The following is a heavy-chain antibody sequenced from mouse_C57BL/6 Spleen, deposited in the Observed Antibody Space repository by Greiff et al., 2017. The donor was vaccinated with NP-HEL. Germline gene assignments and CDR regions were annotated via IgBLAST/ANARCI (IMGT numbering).Heavy chain of an antibody. D-gene: IGHD4-1*01. J-gene: IGHJ3*01. Sequence: QVQLQQSGPELVKPGASVKISCKASGYAFSSSWMNWVKQRPGKGLEWIGRIYPGDGDPNYNGKFKGKATLTADKSSSTAYMQLSSLTSEDSAVYFCARSGDWDDAYWGQGTLVTVSA. V-gene: IGHV1-82*01. CDR2: IYPGDGDP. CDR3: ARSGDWDDAY. CDR1: GYAFSSSW.